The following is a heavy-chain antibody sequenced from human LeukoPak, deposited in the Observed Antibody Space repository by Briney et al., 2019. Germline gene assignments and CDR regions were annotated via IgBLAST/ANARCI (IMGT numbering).Heavy chain of an antibody. CDR1: GFTFSRYS. CDR3: VRDPHIVVVPAARVYYFDY. Sequence: PGGSLRLSCAASGFTFSRYSMNWVRQAPGKGLEWVSYISSSSSTVYYADSLKGRFTISRDNAKNSLYLQMNSLRDEDTAVYYCVRDPHIVVVPAARVYYFDYWGQGTLVTVSS. CDR2: ISSSSSTV. J-gene: IGHJ4*02. V-gene: IGHV3-48*02. D-gene: IGHD2-2*01.